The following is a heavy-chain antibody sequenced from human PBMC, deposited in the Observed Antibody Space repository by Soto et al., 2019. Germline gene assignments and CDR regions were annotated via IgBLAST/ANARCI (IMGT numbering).Heavy chain of an antibody. D-gene: IGHD3-3*01. Sequence: ASVKVSCKASGYTFTSYYMHWVRQAPGQGLEWMGIINPSGGSTSYAQKFQGRVTMTRDTSTSTVYMELSSLRSEDTAVYYCARADAYYDFWSGYYYYYYMDVWGKGTTVTVSS. J-gene: IGHJ6*03. V-gene: IGHV1-46*01. CDR1: GYTFTSYY. CDR2: INPSGGST. CDR3: ARADAYYDFWSGYYYYYYMDV.